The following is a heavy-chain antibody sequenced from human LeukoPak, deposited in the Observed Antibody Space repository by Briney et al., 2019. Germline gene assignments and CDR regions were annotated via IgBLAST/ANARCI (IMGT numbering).Heavy chain of an antibody. CDR2: IYYSGST. V-gene: IGHV4-59*01. CDR1: GGSISSYY. J-gene: IGHJ5*02. Sequence: SETLSLTCTVSGGSISSYYWSWIRQPPGKGLEWIGYIYYSGSTNYNPSLKSRVTISVDTSKNQFSLKLSSVTAADTAVYYCARDIDILTGSRSYNWFDPWGQGTLVTVSS. CDR3: ARDIDILTGSRSYNWFDP. D-gene: IGHD3-9*01.